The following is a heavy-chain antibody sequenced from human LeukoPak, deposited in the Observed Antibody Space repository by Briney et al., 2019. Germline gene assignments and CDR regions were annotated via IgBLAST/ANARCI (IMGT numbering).Heavy chain of an antibody. J-gene: IGHJ4*02. Sequence: RSGGSLSLSCAASGFTFSNYWMHWVRQAPGKGLVWVSRINSDGINTSYADSVKGRFTISRDNAKNSLYLQMNSLRAEDTALYYCAKVAGGGDYFDYWGQGTLVTVSS. CDR3: AKVAGGGDYFDY. CDR1: GFTFSNYW. V-gene: IGHV3-74*01. D-gene: IGHD3-10*01. CDR2: INSDGINT.